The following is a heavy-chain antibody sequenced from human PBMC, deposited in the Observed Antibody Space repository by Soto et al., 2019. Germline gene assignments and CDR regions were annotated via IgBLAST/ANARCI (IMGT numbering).Heavy chain of an antibody. CDR3: AKGIQGGAYAQIAY. D-gene: IGHD5-12*01. J-gene: IGHJ4*02. CDR2: IHASGGT. Sequence: EVQLLESGGGLVQPGGSLRLSCVASGFTFSSYAMSWVRQAPGMGLEWVSAIHASGGTHYTNSVKGRFTISRDNSKNTLSLQMNTLRVEDTALYYCAKGIQGGAYAQIAYWGQGTLVTVSS. CDR1: GFTFSSYA. V-gene: IGHV3-23*01.